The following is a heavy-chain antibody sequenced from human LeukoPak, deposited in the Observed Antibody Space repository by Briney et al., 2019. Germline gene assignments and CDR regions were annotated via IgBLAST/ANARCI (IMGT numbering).Heavy chain of an antibody. CDR2: IYYVGTT. CDR1: GGSISSSSSY. D-gene: IGHD6-13*01. CDR3: ARLSSSWYQDWYFDL. Sequence: SETLSLTCTVSGGSISSSSSYWGWIRQPPGKGLEWIGSIYYVGTTYYNPSLQSRVTISEDTSKKQFYLKLSSVTAADTAVYYCARLSSSWYQDWYFDLWGRGTLVTVSS. V-gene: IGHV4-39*07. J-gene: IGHJ2*01.